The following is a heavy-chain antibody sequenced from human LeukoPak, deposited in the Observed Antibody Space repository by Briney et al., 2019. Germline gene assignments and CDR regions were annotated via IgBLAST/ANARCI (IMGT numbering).Heavy chain of an antibody. D-gene: IGHD3-16*02. CDR1: GGSISSSSYY. J-gene: IGHJ4*02. CDR2: IYYSGST. CDR3: LVITFGGVIVNKGDY. Sequence: SETLSLTCTVSGGSISSSSYYWGWIRQPPGKGLEWIGSIYYSGSTYYNPSLKSRVTISVDTSKNQFSLKLSSVTAADTAVYYCLVITFGGVIVNKGDYWGQGTLVTVSS. V-gene: IGHV4-39*07.